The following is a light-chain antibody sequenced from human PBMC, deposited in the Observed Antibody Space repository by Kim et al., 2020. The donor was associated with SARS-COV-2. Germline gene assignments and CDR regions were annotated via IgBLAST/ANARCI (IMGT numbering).Light chain of an antibody. CDR1: ESVTNNY. J-gene: IGKJ4*01. Sequence: SPGARATLSCRASESVTNNYLAWFQQKPGQTPRLLIYGASRRATGIPDRFSASGSGTDFSLTISRLESEDFAVYYCQQSSHSPLTFGGGTKVDIK. CDR2: GAS. CDR3: QQSSHSPLT. V-gene: IGKV3-20*01.